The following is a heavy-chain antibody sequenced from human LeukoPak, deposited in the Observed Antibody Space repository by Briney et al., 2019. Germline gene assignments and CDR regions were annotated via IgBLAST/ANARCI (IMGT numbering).Heavy chain of an antibody. D-gene: IGHD1-1*01. J-gene: IGHJ4*02. CDR1: GFTFSSYS. Sequence: PGGSLRLSCAASGFTFSSYSMNWVRQAPGKGLECVSSISSSSNYIYYADSVKGRFTISRDNAKNSLFLQMNSLRAEDTAVYYCARDGVHDPPFDYWGQGTLVTVSS. CDR3: ARDGVHDPPFDY. V-gene: IGHV3-21*01. CDR2: ISSSSNYI.